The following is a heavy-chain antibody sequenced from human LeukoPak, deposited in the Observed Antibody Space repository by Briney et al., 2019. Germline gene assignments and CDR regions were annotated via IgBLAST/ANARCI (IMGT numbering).Heavy chain of an antibody. CDR2: ITHSGRT. V-gene: IGHV4-34*01. Sequence: SETLSLTCGINGGSFSGDCWTWIRQPPGKGLEWIGEITHSGRTKYTPSLKSRVTISLDTPKTQISLKLFSVTAADTAVYYCVRGMPDWAGFDPWGQGTLVTVSS. J-gene: IGHJ5*02. CDR3: VRGMPDWAGFDP. D-gene: IGHD3-9*01. CDR1: GGSFSGDC.